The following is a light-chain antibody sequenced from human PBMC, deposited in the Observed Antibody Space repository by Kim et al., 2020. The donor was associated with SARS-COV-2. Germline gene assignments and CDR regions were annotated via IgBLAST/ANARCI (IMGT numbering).Light chain of an antibody. CDR2: DAS. J-gene: IGKJ3*01. CDR3: QQFNSYPRT. V-gene: IGKV1-13*02. CDR1: QGIRSA. Sequence: ASVGDRVTITCRASQGIRSALAWYQQKPGKAPKLLIYDASSLESVVPSRFSGSGSGTDFTLTISSLQPEDFATYYCQQFNSYPRTFGPGTKVDIK.